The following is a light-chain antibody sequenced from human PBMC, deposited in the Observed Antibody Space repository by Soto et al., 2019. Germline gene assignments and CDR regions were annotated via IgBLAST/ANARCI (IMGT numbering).Light chain of an antibody. CDR2: EVN. J-gene: IGLJ1*01. V-gene: IGLV2-23*02. CDR1: SSNVGSYKL. CDR3: CSSGGSPTYV. Sequence: QSALTQPASVSGSPGQSITISCTGTSSNVGSYKLVSWYQQHPGKAPKLMIFEVNKRPSGVSNRFPGSKSGNTASLTISGLKVEDEADYYCCSSGGSPTYVFGTGTQLTVL.